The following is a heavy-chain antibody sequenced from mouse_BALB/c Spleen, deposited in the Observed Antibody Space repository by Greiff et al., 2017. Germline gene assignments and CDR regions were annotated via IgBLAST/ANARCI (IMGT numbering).Heavy chain of an antibody. D-gene: IGHD2-3*01. V-gene: IGHV5-6*01. CDR1: GFTFSSFG. J-gene: IGHJ4*01. Sequence: EVHLVESGGGLVQPGGSRKLSCAASGFTFSSFGMHWVRQAPEKGLEWVAYISSGGSYTYYPDSVKGRFTISRDNAKNTLYLQMSSLKSEDTAMYYCARQGIMMITDYYAMDYWGQGTSVTVSS. CDR3: ARQGIMMITDYYAMDY. CDR2: ISSGGSYT.